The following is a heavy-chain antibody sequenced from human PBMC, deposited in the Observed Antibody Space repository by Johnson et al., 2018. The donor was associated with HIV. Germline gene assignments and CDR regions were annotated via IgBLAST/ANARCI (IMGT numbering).Heavy chain of an antibody. CDR3: YAFDI. V-gene: IGHV3-33*03. CDR2: IWYDGSNK. CDR1: GFTFSSYG. Sequence: QVQLVESGGGVVQPGRSLRLSCAASGFTFSSYGMHWVRQAPGKGLEWVAVIWYDGSNKYYADSVKGRFTISRDNAKNSLYLQMNSLRAEDTAVHYCYAFDIWCQGKMVTVSS. J-gene: IGHJ3*02.